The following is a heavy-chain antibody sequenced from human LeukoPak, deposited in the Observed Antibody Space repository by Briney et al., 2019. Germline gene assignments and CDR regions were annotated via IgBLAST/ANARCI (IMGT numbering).Heavy chain of an antibody. CDR2: ISRSSSSM. D-gene: IGHD4-17*01. CDR1: GFTFSSYA. J-gene: IGHJ4*02. Sequence: GGSLRLSCVASGFTFSSYAMNWVRQAPGKGLEWVSYISRSSSSMYYADSVKGRFIISRDNAKNSLYLQINSLRDEDTAVYYCVRGATVTSPFDYWGQGTLVTVSS. V-gene: IGHV3-48*02. CDR3: VRGATVTSPFDY.